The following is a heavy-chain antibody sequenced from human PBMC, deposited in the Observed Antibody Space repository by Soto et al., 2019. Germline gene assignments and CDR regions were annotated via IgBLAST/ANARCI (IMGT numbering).Heavy chain of an antibody. J-gene: IGHJ6*02. CDR1: GFTFSHYA. CDR3: ARDGGWQVGFYYYGIAV. D-gene: IGHD3-10*01. CDR2: ISYDESEK. V-gene: IGHV3-30*03. Sequence: QVQLVESGGGVVQPGKSLRLSCAASGFTFSHYAMHWVRQAPGKGLEWVAVISYDESEKYYADSVKGRCTISRDNSKTAWYLQMNSLRAEDTAVYYCARDGGWQVGFYYYGIAVWGQGTTVTVCS.